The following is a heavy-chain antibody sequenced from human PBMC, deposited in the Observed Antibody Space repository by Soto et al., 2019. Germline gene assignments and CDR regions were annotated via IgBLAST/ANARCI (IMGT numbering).Heavy chain of an antibody. Sequence: QVQLVQSGGEVKRPGASVKDSCKTSGYTFSNYGITWVRQAPGQPLEWLGWISLYSDGTNYAQKFQGRVSMTTDTSTTTAYMELRSPRSSDTAVYYCARVVPGAEAWFGPWGQGTLVTVSS. CDR1: GYTFSNYG. CDR2: ISLYSDGT. CDR3: ARVVPGAEAWFGP. D-gene: IGHD2-2*01. V-gene: IGHV1-18*01. J-gene: IGHJ5*02.